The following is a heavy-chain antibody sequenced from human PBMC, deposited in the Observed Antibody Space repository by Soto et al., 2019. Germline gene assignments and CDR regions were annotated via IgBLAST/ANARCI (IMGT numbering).Heavy chain of an antibody. J-gene: IGHJ4*02. D-gene: IGHD3-10*01. V-gene: IGHV3-23*01. Sequence: PWGSLRLSCVASGLTFLSRAITFCRHSPVEGLQWVSTITDTGGDAKYADSVRGRFVISRDNSKKTLYLQMTSLTAEDSAMYYYARGSTDSYPGSRIFDFWGRGTLVTVSS. CDR1: GLTFLSRA. CDR3: ARGSTDSYPGSRIFDF. CDR2: ITDTGGDA.